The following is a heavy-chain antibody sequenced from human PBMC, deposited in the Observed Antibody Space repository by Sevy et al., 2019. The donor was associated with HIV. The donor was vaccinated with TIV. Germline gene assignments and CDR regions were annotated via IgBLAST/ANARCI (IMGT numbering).Heavy chain of an antibody. J-gene: IGHJ3*02. CDR2: IYSGGST. CDR1: GFTVSSNY. CDR3: ARMYYYDSSGLPGHAFDI. V-gene: IGHV3-53*01. D-gene: IGHD3-22*01. Sequence: GGSLRLSCAASGFTVSSNYMSWVRQAPGKGLEWVAVIYSGGSTYYADSVKGRFTISRDNSKNTLYLQMNSLRAEDTAVYYGARMYYYDSSGLPGHAFDIWGQGTMVTVSS.